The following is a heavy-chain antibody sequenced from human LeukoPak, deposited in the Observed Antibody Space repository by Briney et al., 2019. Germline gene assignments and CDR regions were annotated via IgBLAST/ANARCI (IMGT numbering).Heavy chain of an antibody. CDR2: ISSSSSTI. J-gene: IGHJ4*02. Sequence: GGSLRLSCAASGFTFSTYNMNWVRQAPGKGLEWVSYISSSSSTIYYADSVKGRFTISRDNAKNSLYLQMNSLRAEDTVVYYCARELSGVDYWGQGTLVTVSS. V-gene: IGHV3-48*01. CDR3: ARELSGVDY. CDR1: GFTFSTYN. D-gene: IGHD7-27*01.